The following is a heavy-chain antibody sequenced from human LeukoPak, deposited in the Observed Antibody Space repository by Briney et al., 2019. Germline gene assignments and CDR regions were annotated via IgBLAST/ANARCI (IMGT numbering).Heavy chain of an antibody. D-gene: IGHD3-22*01. J-gene: IGHJ4*02. V-gene: IGHV4-59*01. CDR1: GGSISSYY. CDR3: ARDRGDSSGYYYAPGTFDY. CDR2: IYYSGST. Sequence: PSETLSLTCTVSGGSISSYYWSWIRQSPGKGLEYIGYIYYSGSTNYNPPLKSRITISVDTSKNQFSLKLTSVTAADSAVYYRARDRGDSSGYYYAPGTFDYWGQGTLVTVSS.